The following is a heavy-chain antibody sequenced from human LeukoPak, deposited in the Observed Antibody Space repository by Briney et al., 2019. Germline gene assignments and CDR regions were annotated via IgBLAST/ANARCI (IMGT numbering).Heavy chain of an antibody. CDR2: IYYSGST. CDR1: GGSISSYY. Sequence: SSETLSLTCTVSGGSISSYYWSWIRQPPGKGLEWIGYIYYSGSTNYNPSLKSRVTISVDTSKNQFSLKLSSVTAADTAVYYCARDGSYYAFDIWGQGTMVTVSS. J-gene: IGHJ3*02. D-gene: IGHD1-26*01. V-gene: IGHV4-59*01. CDR3: ARDGSYYAFDI.